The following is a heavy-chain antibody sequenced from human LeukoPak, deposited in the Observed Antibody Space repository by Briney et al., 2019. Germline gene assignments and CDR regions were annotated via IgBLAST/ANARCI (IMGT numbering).Heavy chain of an antibody. CDR2: ISYDGSNK. V-gene: IGHV3-30-3*01. CDR3: ARRTVVRAYYYYMDV. J-gene: IGHJ6*03. D-gene: IGHD4-23*01. Sequence: GSLRLSCAASGFTFSSYAMHWVRQAPGKGLEWVAVISYDGSNKYYADSVRGRFTISRDNSKNTLYLQMNSLRAEDTAVYYCARRTVVRAYYYYMDVWGKGTTVTVSS. CDR1: GFTFSSYA.